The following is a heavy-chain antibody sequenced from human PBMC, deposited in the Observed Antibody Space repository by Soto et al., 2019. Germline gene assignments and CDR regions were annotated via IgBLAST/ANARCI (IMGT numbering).Heavy chain of an antibody. J-gene: IGHJ4*02. CDR2: IYSGGST. Sequence: PGGSLRLSCAASGFTVSNNYMSWVRQAPGKGLEWVSVIYSGGSTYYADSVKGRFTFSRDNSKNMLYLQMNSLRVEDTAMYYCARVRYGDYIDYWGQGTKVTAPQ. V-gene: IGHV3-66*01. D-gene: IGHD4-17*01. CDR3: ARVRYGDYIDY. CDR1: GFTVSNNY.